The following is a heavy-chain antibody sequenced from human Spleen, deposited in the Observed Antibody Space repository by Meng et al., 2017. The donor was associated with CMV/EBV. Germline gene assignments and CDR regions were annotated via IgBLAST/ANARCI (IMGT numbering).Heavy chain of an antibody. CDR3: AREPRAVGGYYFDY. Sequence: AGVTFNNDALDWVRQAPGKGLEWVAVMSSDGSYKFYSDSVKGRFTISRDNSKDTLFLQMVSVRAEDTAVYFCAREPRAVGGYYFDYWGQGTLVTVSS. D-gene: IGHD6-19*01. V-gene: IGHV3-30-3*01. J-gene: IGHJ4*02. CDR2: MSSDGSYK. CDR1: GVTFNNDA.